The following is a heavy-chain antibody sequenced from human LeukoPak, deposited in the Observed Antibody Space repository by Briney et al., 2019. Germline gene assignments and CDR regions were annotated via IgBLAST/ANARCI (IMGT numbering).Heavy chain of an antibody. Sequence: GGSLRLSCAASGFTFSSYSMNWVRQAPGKGLEWVSSISSSSYIYYADSVKGRFTISRDNAKNSLYLQMNSLRAEDTAVYYCARDQYYYDSSGYYSAPGGWGQGTLVTVSS. V-gene: IGHV3-21*01. J-gene: IGHJ4*02. CDR3: ARDQYYYDSSGYYSAPGG. D-gene: IGHD3-22*01. CDR1: GFTFSSYS. CDR2: ISSSSYI.